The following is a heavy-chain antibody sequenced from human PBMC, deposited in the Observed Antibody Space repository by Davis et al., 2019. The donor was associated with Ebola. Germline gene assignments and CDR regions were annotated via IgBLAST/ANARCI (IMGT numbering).Heavy chain of an antibody. J-gene: IGHJ4*02. D-gene: IGHD1-1*01. Sequence: GESLKISCAASGFTFSSYWMHWVRQAPGKGLVWVSRINSDGSSTSYADSVKGRFTISRDNAKNSLYLQMNSLRAEDTAVYYCATGATAWIHFDFWGQGILVTISS. CDR2: INSDGSST. V-gene: IGHV3-74*01. CDR3: ATGATAWIHFDF. CDR1: GFTFSSYW.